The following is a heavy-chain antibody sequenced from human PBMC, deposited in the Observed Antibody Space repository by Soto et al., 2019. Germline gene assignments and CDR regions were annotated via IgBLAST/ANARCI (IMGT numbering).Heavy chain of an antibody. CDR1: GGSISSYY. J-gene: IGHJ4*02. Sequence: SETLSLTCTVSGGSISSYYWSWIRQPPGKGLEWIGYIYYSGSTNYNPSLKSRVTISVDTSKNQFSLKLSSVTAADTAVYYCEREPLGSAYDSGPFDYWGQGTLVTVSS. CDR3: EREPLGSAYDSGPFDY. CDR2: IYYSGST. V-gene: IGHV4-59*01. D-gene: IGHD3-10*01.